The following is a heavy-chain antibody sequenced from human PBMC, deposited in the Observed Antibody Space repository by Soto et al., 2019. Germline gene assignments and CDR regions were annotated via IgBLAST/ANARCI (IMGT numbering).Heavy chain of an antibody. D-gene: IGHD2-15*01. J-gene: IGHJ4*02. CDR1: GFTVSSNY. CDR3: ARRALPHAFVDY. CDR2: IFPDGST. Sequence: GGSLRLSCAVSGFTVSSNYMNWVRQAPGKGLEWVSVIFPDGSTYYTDSVRDRFTISRDNSKNTVYLQMNSLRAEDTAVYFCARRALPHAFVDYWGQGTLVTVSS. V-gene: IGHV3-66*01.